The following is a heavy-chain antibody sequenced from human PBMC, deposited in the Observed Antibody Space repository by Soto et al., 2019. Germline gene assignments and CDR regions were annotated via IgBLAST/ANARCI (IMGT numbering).Heavy chain of an antibody. CDR3: ARSQDSSGYWNDCFDP. CDR2: IIPIFGTA. V-gene: IGHV1-69*01. Sequence: QVQLVQSGAEVKMPGSSVKVSCKASGGTFSTYAMTWVRQAPGQGLEWMGGIIPIFGTANYPQKFQGRVTITADESTSTAYMELSSLRSEDTAVYYWARSQDSSGYWNDCFDPWGQGTLVTVSS. CDR1: GGTFSTYA. J-gene: IGHJ5*02. D-gene: IGHD3-22*01.